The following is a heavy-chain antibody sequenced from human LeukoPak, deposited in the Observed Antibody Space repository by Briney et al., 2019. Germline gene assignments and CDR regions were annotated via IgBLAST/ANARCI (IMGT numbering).Heavy chain of an antibody. D-gene: IGHD3-22*01. J-gene: IGHJ4*02. CDR2: ISGSGGST. V-gene: IGHV3-23*01. Sequence: GGSLRLSCAASGFTFSNYAMDWVRQAPGKGLEWVSVISGSGGSTYYADSVKGRFTISRDNSKNTLYLQMNSLRAEDTAVYYCAKGSYYDSSGSFYFDYWGQGTLVTVSS. CDR3: AKGSYYDSSGSFYFDY. CDR1: GFTFSNYA.